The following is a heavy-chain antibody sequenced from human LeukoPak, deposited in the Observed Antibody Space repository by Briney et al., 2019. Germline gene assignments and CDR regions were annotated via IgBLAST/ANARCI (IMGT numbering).Heavy chain of an antibody. CDR1: GFALRNYW. CDR2: INGDGTSA. V-gene: IGHV3-74*01. Sequence: GGSLRLSCAASGFALRNYWMHWVRQTPGKGLLWVSRINGDGTSATYAGSVKGRFTISRDNAKNTLYLQMNSLRAEDTAVYYCARELWDYYDSSGSYYMDVWGKGTTVTVSS. CDR3: ARELWDYYDSSGSYYMDV. J-gene: IGHJ6*03. D-gene: IGHD3-22*01.